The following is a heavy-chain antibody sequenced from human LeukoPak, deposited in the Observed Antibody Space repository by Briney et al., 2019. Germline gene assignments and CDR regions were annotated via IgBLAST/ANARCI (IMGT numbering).Heavy chain of an antibody. J-gene: IGHJ3*02. V-gene: IGHV3-7*03. CDR2: IKQDGSEK. Sequence: PGGSLRLSCVASGFTFSSYWMSWVRQAPGKGLEWVANIKQDGSEKYYVDSVKGRFTISRDNAKNSLYLQMNSLRAEDTAVYYCARITAYDAFDIWGQGTMVTVSS. D-gene: IGHD5-18*01. CDR1: GFTFSSYW. CDR3: ARITAYDAFDI.